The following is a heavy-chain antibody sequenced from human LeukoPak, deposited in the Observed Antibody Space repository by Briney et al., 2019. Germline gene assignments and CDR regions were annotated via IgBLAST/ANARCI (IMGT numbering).Heavy chain of an antibody. CDR3: ARGPPTYYYDPRGAFDI. D-gene: IGHD3-22*01. J-gene: IGHJ3*02. V-gene: IGHV4-59*01. Sequence: SETLSLTCTVSGGSISSYYWSWIRQPPGKGLEWIGYIYYSGSTNYNPSLKSRVTISVDTSKNQFSLKLSSVTAADTAMYYCARGPPTYYYDPRGAFDIWGQGTMVTVSS. CDR1: GGSISSYY. CDR2: IYYSGST.